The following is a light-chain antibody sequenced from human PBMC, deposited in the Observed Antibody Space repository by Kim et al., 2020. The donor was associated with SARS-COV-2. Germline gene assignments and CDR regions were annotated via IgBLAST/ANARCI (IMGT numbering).Light chain of an antibody. Sequence: PRQTASITCSGDKLGDKYACWYQQKPGQSPVLVIYQDSKRPSGIPERFSGSNSGNTATLTISGTQAMDEADYYCQAWDSSTEGYVFGTGTKVTVL. CDR2: QDS. V-gene: IGLV3-1*01. J-gene: IGLJ1*01. CDR3: QAWDSSTEGYV. CDR1: KLGDKY.